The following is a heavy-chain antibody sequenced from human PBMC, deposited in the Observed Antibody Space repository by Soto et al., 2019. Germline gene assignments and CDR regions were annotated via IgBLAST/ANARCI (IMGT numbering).Heavy chain of an antibody. CDR2: IYWDGDQ. Sequence: QITLKESAPTLVKPTQTLTLTCAFSGFSLDTDGVGVGWIRQPPGKALEWLALIYWDGDQRYNPSLKNRLTITKDTSNNQVVLTMTNMDPVDTATYFWVHKPTVMVAATSTWFDHWGQGTLVTVSS. J-gene: IGHJ5*02. V-gene: IGHV2-5*02. D-gene: IGHD2-15*01. CDR1: GFSLDTDGVG. CDR3: VHKPTVMVAATSTWFDH.